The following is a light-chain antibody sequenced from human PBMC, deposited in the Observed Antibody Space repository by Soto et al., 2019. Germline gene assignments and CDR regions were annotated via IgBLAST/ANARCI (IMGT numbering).Light chain of an antibody. CDR1: SSDIGGYKY. CDR2: DVS. V-gene: IGLV2-14*01. J-gene: IGLJ1*01. CDR3: SSYTSSTTLV. Sequence: QPVLTQPASVSGSPGQSITISCTGTSSDIGGYKYVSWYQQHPGKAPKLMIYDVSNRPSGVSNRFSGSKSGNTASLTISGLQAEDEADYYCSSYTSSTTLVFGTGTKLTVL.